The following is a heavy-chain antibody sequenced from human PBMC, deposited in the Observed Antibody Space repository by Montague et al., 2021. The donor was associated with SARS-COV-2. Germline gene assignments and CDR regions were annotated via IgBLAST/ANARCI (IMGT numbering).Heavy chain of an antibody. CDR1: GGSTNSGGYY. J-gene: IGHJ3*02. V-gene: IGHV4-31*03. Sequence: TLSLTCTVSGGSTNSGGYYWSWIRQHPGKGLEWIGYIYYSGSTYYNPSLKSRLTISVDTSKNQFSLKLSSVTAADTAVYYCARVHFVSSGWYPDASDIWGQGTMVTVSS. CDR3: ARVHFVSSGWYPDASDI. D-gene: IGHD6-19*01. CDR2: IYYSGST.